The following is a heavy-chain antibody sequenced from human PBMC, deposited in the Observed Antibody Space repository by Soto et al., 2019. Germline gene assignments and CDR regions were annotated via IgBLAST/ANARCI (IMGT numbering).Heavy chain of an antibody. Sequence: PGGSLRLSCAASGFTFSSYGMHWVRQAPGKGLEWVAVISYDGSNKYYADSVKGRFTISRDNSKNTLYLQMNSLRAEDTAVYYCARDLYSSSPDDYWGQGTLVTVSS. J-gene: IGHJ4*02. CDR2: ISYDGSNK. D-gene: IGHD6-13*01. V-gene: IGHV3-30*03. CDR1: GFTFSSYG. CDR3: ARDLYSSSPDDY.